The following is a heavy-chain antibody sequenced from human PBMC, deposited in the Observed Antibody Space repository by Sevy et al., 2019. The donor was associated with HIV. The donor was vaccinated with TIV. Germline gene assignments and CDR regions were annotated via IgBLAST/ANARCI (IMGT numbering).Heavy chain of an antibody. CDR1: GGTFNMYA. CDR2: IIPLSGTP. V-gene: IGHV1-69*06. CDR3: ARDPREPHSYFDY. Sequence: ASVKVSCKSSGGTFNMYAISWVRQAPGQGLEWMGGIIPLSGTPNYAQKFQDRVTMTADKSTKTAYMELRSLTSDDTAMYFCARDPREPHSYFDYWGQGTLVTLSS. J-gene: IGHJ4*02. D-gene: IGHD3-3*02.